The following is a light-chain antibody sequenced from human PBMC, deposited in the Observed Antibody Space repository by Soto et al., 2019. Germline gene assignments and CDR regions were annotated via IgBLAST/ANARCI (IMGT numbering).Light chain of an antibody. CDR2: DAT. Sequence: QAVVTQEPSLTVSPGGTVTLTCGSSTGAVTSGHYPYWFQQKPGQAPRTLICDATNKHSWTPARFSGSLLGGKAALTLSGAQSEDEAEYYFLLSYSGARVFGGGTKVTVL. V-gene: IGLV7-46*01. CDR3: LLSYSGARV. J-gene: IGLJ3*02. CDR1: TGAVTSGHY.